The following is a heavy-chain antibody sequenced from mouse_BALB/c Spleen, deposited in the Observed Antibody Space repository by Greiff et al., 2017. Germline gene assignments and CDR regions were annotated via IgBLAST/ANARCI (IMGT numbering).Heavy chain of an antibody. CDR3: ASGGTMITTRAWFAY. CDR2: ISSGSSTI. D-gene: IGHD2-4*01. CDR1: GFTFSSFG. V-gene: IGHV5-17*02. Sequence: DVMLVESGGGLVQPGGSRKLSCAASGFTFSSFGMHWVRQSPEKGLEWVAYISSGSSTIYYADTVKGRFTLSRDNPKNTLFVQMTRLRSEDTAMYYCASGGTMITTRAWFAYWGQGTLVTVSA. J-gene: IGHJ3*01.